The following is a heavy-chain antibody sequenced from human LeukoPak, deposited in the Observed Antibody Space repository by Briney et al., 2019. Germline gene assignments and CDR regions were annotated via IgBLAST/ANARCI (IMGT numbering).Heavy chain of an antibody. D-gene: IGHD3-16*01. V-gene: IGHV1-8*01. CDR3: ATQIRFGMDV. Sequence: ASVKVSCKASGYTFTSYDINWVRQATGQGLEWMGWMNPNSGNTGYAQKLQGRVTMTRNTSISTAYMELSSLRSEDTAVYYCATQIRFGMDVWGQGTTVTVSS. J-gene: IGHJ6*02. CDR1: GYTFTSYD. CDR2: MNPNSGNT.